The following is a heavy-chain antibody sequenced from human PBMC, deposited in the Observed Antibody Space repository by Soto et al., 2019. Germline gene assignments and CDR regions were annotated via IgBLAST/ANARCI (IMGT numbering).Heavy chain of an antibody. CDR2: IYHSGST. CDR1: GGSISSSNW. CDR3: ARDSSSWSEEDYYYYGMDV. J-gene: IGHJ6*02. D-gene: IGHD6-13*01. Sequence: PSETLSLTCAVSGGSISSSNWWSWVRQPPGKGMEWIGEIYHSGSTNYNPSLKSRVTISVDKSKNQFSLKLSSVTAADTAVYYCARDSSSWSEEDYYYYGMDVWGQGTTVTVSS. V-gene: IGHV4-4*02.